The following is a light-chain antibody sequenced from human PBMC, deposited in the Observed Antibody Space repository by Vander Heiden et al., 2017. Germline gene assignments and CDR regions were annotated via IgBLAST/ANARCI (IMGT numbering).Light chain of an antibody. Sequence: EIVLSQSSATLSLLPGERGTPLCRASRGVSSYLAWYQQKPGQAPRLLIYDASNRATGIPARFSGSGSGTDFTLTISSLEPEDFAVYYCQQRSNWPLTFGGGTKVEIK. CDR3: QQRSNWPLT. CDR1: RGVSSY. CDR2: DAS. V-gene: IGKV3-11*01. J-gene: IGKJ4*01.